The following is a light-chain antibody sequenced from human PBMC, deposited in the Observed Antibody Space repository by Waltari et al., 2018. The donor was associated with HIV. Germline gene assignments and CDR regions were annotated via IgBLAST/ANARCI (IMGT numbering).Light chain of an antibody. CDR2: STS. J-gene: IGLJ3*02. V-gene: IGLV7-43*01. CDR1: TGAVTSGYY. Sequence: QTVVTQEPSLTVSPGRTVTLTCASSTGAVTSGYYPNWFQQKPGQAPRPLIYSTSNKHSSTPARFSGSLLGGKAALTLSGVQPEDEAEYYCLLYYGGAWVFGGGTKLTVL. CDR3: LLYYGGAWV.